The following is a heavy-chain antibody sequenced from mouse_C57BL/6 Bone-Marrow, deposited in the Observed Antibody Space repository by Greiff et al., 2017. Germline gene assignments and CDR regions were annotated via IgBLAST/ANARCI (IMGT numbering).Heavy chain of an antibody. J-gene: IGHJ1*03. CDR1: GYAFSSSW. V-gene: IGHV1-82*01. CDR3: AREGITTVVAPYWYFDV. CDR2: IYPGDGDT. D-gene: IGHD1-1*01. Sequence: VQLVESGPELVKPGASVKISCKASGYAFSSSWMNWVKQRPGKGLEWIGRIYPGDGDTNYNGKFKGKATLTADKSSSTAYMQLSSLTSEDSAVYFCAREGITTVVAPYWYFDVWGTGTTVTVSS.